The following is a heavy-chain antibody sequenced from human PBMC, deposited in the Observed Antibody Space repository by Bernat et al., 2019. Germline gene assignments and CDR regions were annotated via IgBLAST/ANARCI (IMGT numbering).Heavy chain of an antibody. J-gene: IGHJ4*02. CDR2: INHSGIT. CDR1: GGSFSGYY. D-gene: IGHD6-13*01. CDR3: ARDLSRLNSSSWYGLDY. V-gene: IGHV4-34*01. Sequence: QVQLQQWGAGLLKPSETLSLTCAVYGGSFSGYYWSWILQPPGKGLEWIGEINHSGITNYNPSLKSRVPISVDTSKNQFSLKLSYVTAADTAVYYCARDLSRLNSSSWYGLDYWAREPWSPSPQ.